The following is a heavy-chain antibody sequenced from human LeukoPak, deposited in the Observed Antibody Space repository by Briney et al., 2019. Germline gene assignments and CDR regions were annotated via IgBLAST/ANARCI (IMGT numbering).Heavy chain of an antibody. CDR2: MSYSGNT. CDR1: GGSINNYY. V-gene: IGHV4-59*01. Sequence: SETLSLTCTVSGGSINNYYWNWIRQPPGKRLEWIGYMSYSGNTYYNPSLKSQVTISVDMSKNQFYLQMSSVTAADTAVYYCARDEYGGPFDYWGQGALVTVSS. J-gene: IGHJ4*02. CDR3: ARDEYGGPFDY. D-gene: IGHD4/OR15-4a*01.